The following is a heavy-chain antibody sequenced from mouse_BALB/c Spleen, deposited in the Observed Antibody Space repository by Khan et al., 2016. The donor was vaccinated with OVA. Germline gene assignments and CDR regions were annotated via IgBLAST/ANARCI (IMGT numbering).Heavy chain of an antibody. J-gene: IGHJ4*01. CDR1: GFSLTDYA. V-gene: IGHV2-6-5*01. CDR3: AKDPPYYAMDY. Sequence: VELVESGPGLVAPSQSLSITCTVSGFSLTDYAVSWIRQPPGKGLEWLGVIWGGGSKYYNSALKSRLSISKDNSKSQFFLKMNSLQTDDTAMYYCAKDPPYYAMDYWGQGTSVTVSS. CDR2: IWGGGSK.